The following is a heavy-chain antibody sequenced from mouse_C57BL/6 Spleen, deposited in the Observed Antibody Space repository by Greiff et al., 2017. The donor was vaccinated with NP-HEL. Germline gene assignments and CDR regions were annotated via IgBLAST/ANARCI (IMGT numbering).Heavy chain of an antibody. D-gene: IGHD4-1*01. CDR2: IYPGDGDT. J-gene: IGHJ2*01. Sequence: VQLQQSGAELVKPGASVKISCKASGYAFSSYWMNWVKQRPGKGLEWIGQIYPGDGDTNYNGKFKGQATLTADKSSSTAYMQLSSLTSEASAVYFCARRTGTVYYFDYWGQGTTLTVSS. CDR3: ARRTGTVYYFDY. V-gene: IGHV1-80*01. CDR1: GYAFSSYW.